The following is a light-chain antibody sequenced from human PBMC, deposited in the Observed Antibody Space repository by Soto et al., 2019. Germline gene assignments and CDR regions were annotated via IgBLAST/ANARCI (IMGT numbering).Light chain of an antibody. CDR1: SSNIGAGYD. V-gene: IGLV1-40*01. Sequence: QAVVTQPPSVSGAPGQRVTISCTGSSSNIGAGYDVHWYQQLPGTAPKLLIYGNSNRPSGVPDRFSGSKSGTSASLAITGLQAEDEADYYCHSYDISLSGQGVFGGGTKLTVL. J-gene: IGLJ2*01. CDR2: GNS. CDR3: HSYDISLSGQGV.